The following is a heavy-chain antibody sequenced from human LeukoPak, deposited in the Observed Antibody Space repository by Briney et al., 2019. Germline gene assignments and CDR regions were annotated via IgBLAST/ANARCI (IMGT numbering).Heavy chain of an antibody. V-gene: IGHV3-11*01. CDR1: GFTFSDYS. CDR2: ISSRGTAM. J-gene: IGHJ4*02. D-gene: IGHD5-12*01. Sequence: GGSLRLSCAVSGFTFSDYSMSWVRQAPGKGLEWISYISSRGTAMYYADPVKGRFSISRDNAKKSLYLQRNSLRAEDTAVYYCARSELVGYSGYDLDYWGQGTLVTVSS. CDR3: ARSELVGYSGYDLDY.